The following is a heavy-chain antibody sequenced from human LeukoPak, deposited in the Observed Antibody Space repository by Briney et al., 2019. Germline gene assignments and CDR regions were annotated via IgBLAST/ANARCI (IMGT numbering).Heavy chain of an antibody. CDR2: IYYSGST. CDR3: ARGPIVVVTAIHYGMDV. D-gene: IGHD2-21*02. Sequence: SETLSLTCTVSGGSISSYYWSWIRQPPGKGLEWIGYIYYSGSTNYNPSLKSRVTISVDTSKNQFSLKLSSVTAADTAVYYCARGPIVVVTAIHYGMDVWGQGTTVTVSS. J-gene: IGHJ6*02. CDR1: GGSISSYY. V-gene: IGHV4-59*01.